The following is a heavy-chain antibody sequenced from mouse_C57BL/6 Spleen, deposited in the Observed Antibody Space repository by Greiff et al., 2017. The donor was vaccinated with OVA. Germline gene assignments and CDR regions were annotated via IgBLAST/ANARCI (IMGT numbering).Heavy chain of an antibody. J-gene: IGHJ3*01. D-gene: IGHD2-5*01. CDR3: ARGSNYEGFAY. V-gene: IGHV1-26*01. CDR1: GYTFTDYY. CDR2: INPNNGGT. Sequence: EVQLQQSGPELVKPGASVKISCKASGYTFTDYYMNWVKQSHGKSLEWIGDINPNNGGTSYNQKFKGKATLTVDKSSSTAYMELRSLTSEDSAVYYCARGSNYEGFAYWGQGTLVTVSA.